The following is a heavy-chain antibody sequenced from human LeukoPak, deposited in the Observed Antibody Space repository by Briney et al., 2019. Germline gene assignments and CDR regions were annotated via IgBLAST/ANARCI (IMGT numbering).Heavy chain of an antibody. Sequence: GESLKISCKGSGYSFTHYWIGWVRQMPGKGLEWMGIIYPGDSHTRYSPSFQGQVTISADKSISTAYLQWSSLKASDTAMYYCAGSSSNSEYDYWGQGTLVTVSS. V-gene: IGHV5-51*01. CDR3: AGSSSNSEYDY. CDR1: GYSFTHYW. CDR2: IYPGDSHT. J-gene: IGHJ4*02. D-gene: IGHD2-2*01.